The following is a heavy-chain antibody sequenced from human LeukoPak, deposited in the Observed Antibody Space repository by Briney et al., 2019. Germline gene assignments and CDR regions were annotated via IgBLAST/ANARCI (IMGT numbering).Heavy chain of an antibody. CDR3: AREDRGIAVDFDY. CDR1: AFTFSNYT. V-gene: IGHV3-30-3*01. D-gene: IGHD6-19*01. Sequence: GGSLRLSCAASAFTFSNYTMHWVRQAPGKGLEWVAVISYDGSNKYYADSVKGRFTISRDNSKNTLYLQMNSLRAEDTAVYYCAREDRGIAVDFDYWGQGTLVTVSS. CDR2: ISYDGSNK. J-gene: IGHJ4*02.